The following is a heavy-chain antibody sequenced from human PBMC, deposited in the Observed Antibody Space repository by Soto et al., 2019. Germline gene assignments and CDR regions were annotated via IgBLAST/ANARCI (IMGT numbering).Heavy chain of an antibody. Sequence: GSLRLSCAASGFTFSSYGMHWVRQAPGKGLEWVAVIWYDGSNKYYADSVKGRFTISRDNSKNTLYLQMNSLRAEDTAVYYCARDVYSSGLGGMDVWGQGTTVTVSS. CDR2: IWYDGSNK. CDR1: GFTFSSYG. CDR3: ARDVYSSGLGGMDV. V-gene: IGHV3-33*01. J-gene: IGHJ6*02. D-gene: IGHD6-19*01.